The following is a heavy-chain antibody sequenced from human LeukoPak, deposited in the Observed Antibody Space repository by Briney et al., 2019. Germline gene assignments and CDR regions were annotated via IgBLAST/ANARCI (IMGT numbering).Heavy chain of an antibody. CDR3: ARYRGSYRYASYYYYGMDV. V-gene: IGHV4-4*07. CDR2: IYTSGST. D-gene: IGHD3-16*02. CDR1: GGSISSYY. J-gene: IGHJ6*02. Sequence: PSETLSLTCTVSGGSISSYYWSWIRQPAGKGLEWIGRIYTSGSTNYNPSLKSRVTMSVDTSKNQFSLKLSSVTAADTAVYYCARYRGSYRYASYYYYGMDVWGQGTTVTVSS.